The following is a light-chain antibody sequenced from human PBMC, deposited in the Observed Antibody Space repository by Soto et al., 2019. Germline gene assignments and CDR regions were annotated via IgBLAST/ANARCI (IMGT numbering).Light chain of an antibody. Sequence: QSALTQPASVSGSPGQSITISCTGTSSDVGSYNLISWYQHHPGKAPKLMIYEDNKRPSGVSNRFSASKSGTTASLTISGLQTEDEADYHCCSYATSHTWLFGGGTQLTVL. V-gene: IGLV2-23*01. CDR3: CSYATSHTWL. J-gene: IGLJ3*02. CDR1: SSDVGSYNL. CDR2: EDN.